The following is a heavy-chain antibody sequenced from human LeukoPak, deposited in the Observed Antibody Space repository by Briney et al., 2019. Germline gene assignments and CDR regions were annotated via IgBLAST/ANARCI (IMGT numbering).Heavy chain of an antibody. Sequence: PSETLSLTCTVSGGSISSYYWSWIRQPPGKGLEWIGYIYYSGSTNYNPSLKSRVTISVDTSKNQFSPKLSSVTAADTAVYYCARHTSFYDFWSGYYREVFDPWGQGTLVTVSS. CDR1: GGSISSYY. CDR2: IYYSGST. CDR3: ARHTSFYDFWSGYYREVFDP. D-gene: IGHD3-3*01. V-gene: IGHV4-59*08. J-gene: IGHJ5*02.